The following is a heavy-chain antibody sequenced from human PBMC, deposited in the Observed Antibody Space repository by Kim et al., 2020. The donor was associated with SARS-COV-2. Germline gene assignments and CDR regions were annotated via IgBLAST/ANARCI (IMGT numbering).Heavy chain of an antibody. J-gene: IGHJ3*02. Sequence: GGSLRLSCAASGFTFSSYAMNWVRQAPGKGLEWVAVISYDGSNKYYADSVKGRFTISRDNSKNTMYLQMNSLRAEDTAVYYCARGYYDEGGGAFDIWGQGTLVTVSS. V-gene: IGHV3-30-3*01. CDR2: ISYDGSNK. CDR1: GFTFSSYA. CDR3: ARGYYDEGGGAFDI. D-gene: IGHD3-22*01.